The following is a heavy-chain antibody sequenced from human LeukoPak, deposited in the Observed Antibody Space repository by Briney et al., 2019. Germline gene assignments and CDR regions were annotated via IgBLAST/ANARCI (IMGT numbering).Heavy chain of an antibody. V-gene: IGHV1-46*01. CDR1: GYTFTSYY. J-gene: IGHJ2*01. Sequence: ASVKVSCKASGYTFTSYYMHWVRQAPGQGLEWMGIINPSGGSTSYAQKFQGRVTMTRDTSTSTVYMELSSLRSEDTAVYYCARDRRSQWLVNPNNWYFDLWGRGTLVTVSS. CDR3: ARDRRSQWLVNPNNWYFDL. D-gene: IGHD6-19*01. CDR2: INPSGGST.